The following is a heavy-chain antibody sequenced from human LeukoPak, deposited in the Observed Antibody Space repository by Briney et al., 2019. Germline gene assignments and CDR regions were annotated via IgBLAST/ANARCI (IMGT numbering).Heavy chain of an antibody. Sequence: GGSLRLSCAASGFTFSSYAMHWVRQAPGKGLEWVAVISYDGSNKYYADSVKGRFTISRDNSKNTLYLQMNSLRAEDTAVYYCARIGSYLKYYYYMDVWGKGTTVTVSS. V-gene: IGHV3-30-3*01. CDR1: GFTFSSYA. J-gene: IGHJ6*03. CDR2: ISYDGSNK. D-gene: IGHD1-26*01. CDR3: ARIGSYLKYYYYMDV.